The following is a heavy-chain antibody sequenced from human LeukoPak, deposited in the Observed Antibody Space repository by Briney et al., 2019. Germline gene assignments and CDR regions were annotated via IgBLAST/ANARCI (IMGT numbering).Heavy chain of an antibody. V-gene: IGHV3-7*01. CDR2: IKQDGSEK. J-gene: IGHJ4*02. D-gene: IGHD5-18*01. Sequence: PGGSLRLSCAASGFTFSSYWMSWVRQAPGKGLEWVANIKQDGSEKHYVDSVKGRFTISRDNAKNSLYLQMNSLRAEDTAVYYCARDTYGYFGGIDYWGQGTLVTVSS. CDR3: ARDTYGYFGGIDY. CDR1: GFTFSSYW.